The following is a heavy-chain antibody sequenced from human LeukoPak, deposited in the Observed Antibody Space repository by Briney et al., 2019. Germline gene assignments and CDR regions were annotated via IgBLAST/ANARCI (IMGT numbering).Heavy chain of an antibody. CDR1: GGSFSGYY. Sequence: KPSETLSLTCAVYGGSFSGYYWSWIRQPPGKGLEWIGEINHSGSTNYNPSLKSRVTISVDTSKNQFSLKLSSVTAADTAVYYCARGRLGFSWGQGTLVTVSS. CDR2: INHSGST. J-gene: IGHJ5*02. CDR3: ARGRLGFS. V-gene: IGHV4-34*01. D-gene: IGHD5-12*01.